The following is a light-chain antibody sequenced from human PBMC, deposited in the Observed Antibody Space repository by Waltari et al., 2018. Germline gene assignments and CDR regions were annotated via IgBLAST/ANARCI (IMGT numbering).Light chain of an antibody. J-gene: IGLJ2*01. Sequence: SSELTQDPAVSVALGQTVRITCQGDSLSRYNASWYQQRPGQAPILVLYGQDNRPSGIPDRFSGSTSGNTASLTITGAQAEDEADYYCLSRDTSSTRLFGGGTRLTV. CDR3: LSRDTSSTRL. CDR2: GQD. V-gene: IGLV3-19*01. CDR1: SLSRYN.